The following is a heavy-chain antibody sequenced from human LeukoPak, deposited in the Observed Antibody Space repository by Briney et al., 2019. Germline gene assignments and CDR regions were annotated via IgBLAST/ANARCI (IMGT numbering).Heavy chain of an antibody. V-gene: IGHV3-30-3*01. J-gene: IGHJ4*02. CDR3: ARNDPDSSED. CDR1: GFIFSNYP. CDR2: ISAHGNNE. Sequence: GGCLRLSCAASGFIFSNYPMHWGRQAPGKGLEWVAVISAHGNNEHYTDSAKGRFTLSRDNAKSTAYLQMNSLRSEDTAVYYCARNDPDSSEDWGQGTLVTVSS. D-gene: IGHD3-22*01.